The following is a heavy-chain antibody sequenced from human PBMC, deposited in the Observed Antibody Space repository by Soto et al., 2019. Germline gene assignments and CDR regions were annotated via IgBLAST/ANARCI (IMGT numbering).Heavy chain of an antibody. CDR1: GGSISSSSYY. CDR2: IYYSGST. J-gene: IGHJ4*02. V-gene: IGHV4-39*01. CDR3: ARQQLARYYFDY. D-gene: IGHD6-13*01. Sequence: QLQLQESGPGLVKPSETLSLTCTVSGGSISSSSYYWGWIRQPPGKGLEWIGSIYYSGSTYYNPSLKSRVTIPVDTSKNQFSLKLSSVTAADTAVYYCARQQLARYYFDYWGQGTLVTVSS.